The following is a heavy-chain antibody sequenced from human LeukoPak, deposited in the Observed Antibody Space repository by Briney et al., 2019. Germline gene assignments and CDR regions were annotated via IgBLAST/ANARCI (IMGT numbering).Heavy chain of an antibody. CDR3: AREQEYFKGYMDV. CDR1: GGSISSYY. CDR2: IYYSGST. J-gene: IGHJ6*03. D-gene: IGHD2/OR15-2a*01. V-gene: IGHV4-59*01. Sequence: SETLSLTCTVSGGSISSYYWSWIRQPPGKGLEWIGYIYYSGSTDYNPSLKSRVTISVDTSKNQFSLKLSSVTAADSAVYYCAREQEYFKGYMDVWGKGTTVTVSS.